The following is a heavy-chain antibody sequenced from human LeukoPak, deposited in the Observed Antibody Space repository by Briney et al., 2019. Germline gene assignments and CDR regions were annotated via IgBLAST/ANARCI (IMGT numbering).Heavy chain of an antibody. D-gene: IGHD2-8*01. CDR3: ARYYCPNGVCNSFDY. Sequence: SETLSLTCTVSGGSISGYYWSWIRQPAGKGLEWIGYVYYTGSTQSSPSLESRVTISVDTSKGQFSLNLASVTAADTAVYYCARYYCPNGVCNSFDYWGQGTLVTVSA. J-gene: IGHJ4*02. CDR2: VYYTGST. CDR1: GGSISGYY. V-gene: IGHV4-59*08.